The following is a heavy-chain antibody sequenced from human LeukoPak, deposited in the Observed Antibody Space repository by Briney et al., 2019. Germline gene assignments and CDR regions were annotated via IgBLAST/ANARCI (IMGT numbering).Heavy chain of an antibody. V-gene: IGHV1-24*01. CDR2: FDPEDGET. Sequence: ASVKVSYKVSGYTLTELSMHWVRQAPGKGLEWMGGFDPEDGETIYAQKFQGRVTMTEDTSTDTAYMELSSLRSEDTAVYYCATLAGLGDWFDPWGQGTLVTVSS. CDR1: GYTLTELS. CDR3: ATLAGLGDWFDP. J-gene: IGHJ5*02.